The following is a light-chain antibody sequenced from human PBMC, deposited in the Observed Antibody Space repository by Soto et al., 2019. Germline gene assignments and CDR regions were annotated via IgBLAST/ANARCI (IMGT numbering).Light chain of an antibody. J-gene: IGLJ1*01. V-gene: IGLV2-14*01. CDR3: SSYSSSTADL. CDR1: SSDVGGYDY. Sequence: QSALTQPASVSGSPGQSITISCTGTSSDVGGYDYVSWYQLHPGKAPKLMVFEVSNRPSGVSYRFSGSKSGNTASLTISGLQAEDEADYFCSSYSSSTADLFGTGTKLTVL. CDR2: EVS.